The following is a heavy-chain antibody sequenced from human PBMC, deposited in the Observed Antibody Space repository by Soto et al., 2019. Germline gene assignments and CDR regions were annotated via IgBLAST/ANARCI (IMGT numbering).Heavy chain of an antibody. J-gene: IGHJ3*02. Sequence: SQTLSLTCAISGDSVSSVTTAWNWVRQSPSRGLEWLGRTYYRSRWYTDYAVSVKSRIIINPDTSKNQFSLQLNAVIPEDTAVYYCATYYYDSSGYPDAFDIWGQGTMVTVSS. CDR1: GDSVSSVTTA. V-gene: IGHV6-1*01. D-gene: IGHD3-22*01. CDR2: TYYRSRWYT. CDR3: ATYYYDSSGYPDAFDI.